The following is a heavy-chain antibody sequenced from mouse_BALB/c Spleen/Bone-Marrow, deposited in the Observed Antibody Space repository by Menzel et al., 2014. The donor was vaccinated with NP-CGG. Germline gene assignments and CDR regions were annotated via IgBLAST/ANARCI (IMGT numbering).Heavy chain of an antibody. CDR3: ARDGNYAMDY. CDR1: GYTFTEDT. V-gene: IGHV1-22*01. D-gene: IGHD2-1*01. Sequence: EVQLQQSGPELVKPGASVKISCKTSGYTFTEDTMHWVKQSHGKSLEWIGVINPNNGGTTYKQKFKDKAALTVDKSSSTAYTELRSLTSEDSAVYYCARDGNYAMDYWGQGTSVTVSS. CDR2: INPNNGGT. J-gene: IGHJ4*01.